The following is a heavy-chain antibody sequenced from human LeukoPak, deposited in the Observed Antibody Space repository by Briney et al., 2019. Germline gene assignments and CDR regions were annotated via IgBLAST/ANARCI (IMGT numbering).Heavy chain of an antibody. J-gene: IGHJ4*02. CDR2: IIPILGIA. CDR1: GGTFSSYA. CDR3: ARAGVAASYYYGSGSYIDY. Sequence: SVKVSCKASGGTFSSYAISWVRQAPGQGLEWMGRIIPILGIANYAQKFQGRVTITADRSTSTAYMELSSLRSEDTAVYYCARAGVAASYYYGSGSYIDYWGQGTLVTVSS. V-gene: IGHV1-69*04. D-gene: IGHD3-10*01.